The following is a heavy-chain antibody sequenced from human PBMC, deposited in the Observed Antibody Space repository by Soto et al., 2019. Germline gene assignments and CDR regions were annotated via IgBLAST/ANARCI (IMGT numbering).Heavy chain of an antibody. J-gene: IGHJ5*02. CDR3: ANSGQAYSSGWYWFDP. Sequence: GASVKVSCKASGYTFTSNNIHWVRQAPGQGLEWMGVINPSGGSTSYAQKFQGRVTMTRDTSTSTVYMELSSLRSEDTAVYYCANSGQAYSSGWYWFDPWGQGTLVTVSS. CDR2: INPSGGST. CDR1: GYTFTSNN. V-gene: IGHV1-46*01. D-gene: IGHD6-19*01.